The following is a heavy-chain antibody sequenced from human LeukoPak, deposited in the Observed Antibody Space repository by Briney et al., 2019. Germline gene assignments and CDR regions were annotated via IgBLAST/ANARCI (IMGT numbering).Heavy chain of an antibody. CDR3: AKEGVNYYDSSGYYAVY. J-gene: IGHJ4*02. D-gene: IGHD3-22*01. CDR1: GFTFSSYA. CDR2: ISGSGGST. V-gene: IGHV3-23*01. Sequence: GGSLRLSCAASGFTFSSYAMSWVRQAPGKGLEWVSAISGSGGSTYYADSVKGRFTISRDNSKNTLYLQMNSLRVEDTAVYYCAKEGVNYYDSSGYYAVYWGQGTLVTVSS.